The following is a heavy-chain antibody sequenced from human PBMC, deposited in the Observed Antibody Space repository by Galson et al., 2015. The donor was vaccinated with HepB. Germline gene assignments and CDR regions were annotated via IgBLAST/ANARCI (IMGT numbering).Heavy chain of an antibody. J-gene: IGHJ4*02. CDR3: ARGEGNVEPKFDY. CDR2: TYYRSKWFN. CDR1: GDSVSSNSVV. Sequence: CAISGDSVSSNSVVWHWIRQSPSRGLEWLGRTYYRSKWFNEYAAPVESRININADTSKNQFSLQLNSVTPEDTAVYYCARGEGNVEPKFDYSGQGTLVTVSS. D-gene: IGHD1-1*01. V-gene: IGHV6-1*01.